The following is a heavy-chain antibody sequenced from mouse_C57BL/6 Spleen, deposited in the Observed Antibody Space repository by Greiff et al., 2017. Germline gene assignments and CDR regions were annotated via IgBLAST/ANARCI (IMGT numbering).Heavy chain of an antibody. CDR2: IWSDGSR. Sequence: VKLVESGPGLVAPSQSLSITCTVSGFSLTSYGVHWVRQPPGKGLEWLVVIWSDGSRTYNSARKSRLSISKDNSKSQVFLKMTSLHTYDTAMYYCAGYDYDREGFAYWGQGTLVTVSA. CDR3: AGYDYDREGFAY. J-gene: IGHJ3*01. V-gene: IGHV2-6*03. D-gene: IGHD2-4*01. CDR1: GFSLTSYG.